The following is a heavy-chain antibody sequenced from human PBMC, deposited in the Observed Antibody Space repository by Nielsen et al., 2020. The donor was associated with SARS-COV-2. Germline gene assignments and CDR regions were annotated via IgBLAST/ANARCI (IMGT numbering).Heavy chain of an antibody. CDR1: GYTFTSND. CDR2: INPSGGST. Sequence: ASVKVSCKASGYTFTSNDITWVRQAPGKGLEWMGVINPSGGSTNYAQKLQGRVTMTRDTSTSTVYMELSSLKSEDTAVYYCARDVNLTGYYSYWGQGTLVTVSS. CDR3: ARDVNLTGYYSY. J-gene: IGHJ4*02. D-gene: IGHD3-10*01. V-gene: IGHV1-46*01.